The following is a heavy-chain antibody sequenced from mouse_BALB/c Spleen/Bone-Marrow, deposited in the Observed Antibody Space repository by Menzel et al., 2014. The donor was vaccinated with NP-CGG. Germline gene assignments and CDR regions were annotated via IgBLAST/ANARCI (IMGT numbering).Heavy chain of an antibody. V-gene: IGHV5-9-1*01. CDR2: INSGGSYS. CDR1: GFTFSSYA. Sequence: EVKLVESGGGLVKPGGSLKLSCAASGFTFSSYAMSWVRQTPEKRLEWVATINSGGSYSDYPDSVKGRFTISRDNAKNTLYVQMSSLRSEDTAMYYCARRGYGLYAMDYWGQGTSVTVSS. CDR3: ARRGYGLYAMDY. J-gene: IGHJ4*01. D-gene: IGHD1-1*01.